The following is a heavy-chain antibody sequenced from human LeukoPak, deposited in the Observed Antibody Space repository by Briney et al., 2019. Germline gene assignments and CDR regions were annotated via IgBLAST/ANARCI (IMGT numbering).Heavy chain of an antibody. CDR1: GGTFSSYA. CDR3: ARDGRSGVVAAKVNWFDP. J-gene: IGHJ5*02. CDR2: IIPIFGTA. V-gene: IGHV1-69*13. Sequence: ASVTVSCKASGGTFSSYAISWVRQAPGQGLEWMGGIIPIFGTANYAQKFQGRVTITADESTSTAYMELSSLRSEDTAVYYCARDGRSGVVAAKVNWFDPWGQGTLVTVSS. D-gene: IGHD2-15*01.